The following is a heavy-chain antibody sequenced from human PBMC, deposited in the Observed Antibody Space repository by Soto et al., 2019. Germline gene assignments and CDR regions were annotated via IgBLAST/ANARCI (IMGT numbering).Heavy chain of an antibody. CDR1: GGPFSSYA. J-gene: IGHJ3*02. D-gene: IGHD2-21*02. CDR3: ARGGVALVVTAQNEAFSAFDI. V-gene: IGHV1-69*13. CDR2: IIPIFGTA. Sequence: SVKVSFKASGGPFSSYAISWVRQAPGQGLEWMGGIIPIFGTANYAQKFQGRVTITADESPSTAYMELRSLRSEDTAVYYCARGGVALVVTAQNEAFSAFDIWGQGTMVTVSS.